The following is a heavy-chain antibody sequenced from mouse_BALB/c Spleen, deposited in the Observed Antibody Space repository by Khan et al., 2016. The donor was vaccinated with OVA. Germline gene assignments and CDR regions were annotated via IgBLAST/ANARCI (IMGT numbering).Heavy chain of an antibody. D-gene: IGHD1-2*01. Sequence: EVELVESGPGLVKPSQSLSLTCTVTGYSITSGYGWNWIRQFPGNKLEWMGYISYSGSTNYNPSLKSRISITRDTSKNQFFLQLNSVTTEDTATYYCVRTARIKYWGQGTTLTVSS. CDR3: VRTARIKY. J-gene: IGHJ2*01. V-gene: IGHV3-2*02. CDR2: ISYSGST. CDR1: GYSITSGYG.